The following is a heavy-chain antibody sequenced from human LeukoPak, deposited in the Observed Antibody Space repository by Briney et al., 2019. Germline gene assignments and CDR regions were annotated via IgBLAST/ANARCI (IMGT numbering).Heavy chain of an antibody. CDR3: ARVYTRYCSSTSCPHNWFDP. Sequence: ASVKVSCKASGYTFTGHYMHWVRQAPGQGLEWMGWINPNSGGTNYAQKFQGRVTMTRDTSISTAYMELSRLRSDDTAVYYCARVYTRYCSSTSCPHNWFDPWGQGTLVTVSS. J-gene: IGHJ5*02. D-gene: IGHD2-2*01. CDR1: GYTFTGHY. V-gene: IGHV1-2*02. CDR2: INPNSGGT.